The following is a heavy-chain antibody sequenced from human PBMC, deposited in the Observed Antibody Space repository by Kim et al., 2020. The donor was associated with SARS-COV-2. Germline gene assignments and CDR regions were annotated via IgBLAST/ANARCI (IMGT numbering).Heavy chain of an antibody. J-gene: IGHJ4*02. V-gene: IGHV3-23*01. Sequence: YYADSVKGRFTLSRDNSKNTLYLQMNSLRAEDTAVYYCAKGDSSGYYSMDWGQGTLVTVSS. D-gene: IGHD3-22*01. CDR3: AKGDSSGYYSMD.